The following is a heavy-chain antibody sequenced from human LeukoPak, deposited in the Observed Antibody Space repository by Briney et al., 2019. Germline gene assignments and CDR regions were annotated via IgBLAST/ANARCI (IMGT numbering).Heavy chain of an antibody. CDR2: ISAYNGNT. Sequence: ASVKVSCKASGYTFTSYGISWVRQAPGQGLEWTGWISAYNGNTNYAQKLQGRVTMTTDTSTSTAYMELRSLRSDDTAVYYCARVVEGWNYVVVGGYFDYWGQGTLVTVSS. D-gene: IGHD1-7*01. CDR3: ARVVEGWNYVVVGGYFDY. V-gene: IGHV1-18*01. J-gene: IGHJ4*02. CDR1: GYTFTSYG.